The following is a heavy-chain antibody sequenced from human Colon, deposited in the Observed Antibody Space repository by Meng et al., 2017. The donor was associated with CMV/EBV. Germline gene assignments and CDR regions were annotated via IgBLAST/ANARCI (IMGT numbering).Heavy chain of an antibody. CDR3: ARGGEMNHDY. D-gene: IGHD1-14*01. V-gene: IGHV3-11*01. Sequence: GESLKISCAASGFNFSDYYMSWIRQAPGKGLDWISYITNSGITTYYADSVRDRFTISRDNAKNSLYLQMNNLRADDTAVYYCARGGEMNHDYWGQGTLVTVSS. CDR1: GFNFSDYY. J-gene: IGHJ4*02. CDR2: ITNSGITT.